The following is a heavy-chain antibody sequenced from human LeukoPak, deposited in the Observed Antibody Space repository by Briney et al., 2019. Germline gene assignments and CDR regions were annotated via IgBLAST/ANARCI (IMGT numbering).Heavy chain of an antibody. J-gene: IGHJ4*02. CDR3: AKELDYGGNSPFHY. CDR1: RFTFSDCG. V-gene: IGHV3-30*18. Sequence: GRSLRLSCTASRFTFSDCGMHWVRQAPGKGLEWVAFISYDGSNKYYVDSVKGRFTISRDNSKNTLYLQMNSLRAEDTAVYYCAKELDYGGNSPFHYWGQGTLVTVSS. CDR2: ISYDGSNK. D-gene: IGHD4-23*01.